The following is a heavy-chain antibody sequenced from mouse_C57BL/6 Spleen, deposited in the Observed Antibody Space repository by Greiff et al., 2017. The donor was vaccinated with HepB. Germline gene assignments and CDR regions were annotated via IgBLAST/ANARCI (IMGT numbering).Heavy chain of an antibody. D-gene: IGHD1-1*01. J-gene: IGHJ1*03. CDR3: ARASTVVPYWYFDV. V-gene: IGHV5-16*01. CDR1: GFTFSDYY. Sequence: DVKLVESEGGLVQPGSSMKLSCTASGFTFSDYYMAWVRQVPEKGLEWVANINYDGSSTYYLDSLKSRFIISRDNAKNILYLQMSSLKSEDTATYYCARASTVVPYWYFDVWGTGTTVTVSS. CDR2: INYDGSST.